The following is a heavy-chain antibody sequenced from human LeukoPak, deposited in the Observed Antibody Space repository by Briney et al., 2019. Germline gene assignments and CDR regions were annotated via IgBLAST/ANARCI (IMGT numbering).Heavy chain of an antibody. J-gene: IGHJ6*03. V-gene: IGHV3-30*01. D-gene: IGHD1-1*01. CDR3: ATRTGEDDDYYYYMDV. Sequence: PGRSLRLSCAASGFTFSSYAMHWVRQAPGKGLEWVAVISYDGSNKYYADSVKGRFTISRDNSKNTLYLQMNSLRAEDTAVYYCATRTGEDDDYYYYMDVWGKGTTVTVSS. CDR2: ISYDGSNK. CDR1: GFTFSSYA.